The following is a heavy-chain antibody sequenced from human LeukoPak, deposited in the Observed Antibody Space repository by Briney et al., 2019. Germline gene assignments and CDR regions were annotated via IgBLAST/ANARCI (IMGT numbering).Heavy chain of an antibody. V-gene: IGHV3-23*01. CDR1: GFTFSSYA. CDR3: AKGKSLPHYYYYGMDV. J-gene: IGHJ6*02. Sequence: GGSLRLSCATSGFTFSSYAMSWVRQAPGKGLEWVSVIGGSGDTTYYADSVRGRFTISRDNFKNTLYLQMNSLTAEDTAIYYCAKGKSLPHYYYYGMDVWGQGTTVTASS. CDR2: IGGSGDTT.